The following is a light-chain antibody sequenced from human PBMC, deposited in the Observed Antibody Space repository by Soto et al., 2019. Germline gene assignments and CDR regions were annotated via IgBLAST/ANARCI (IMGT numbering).Light chain of an antibody. CDR1: QSVGSN. V-gene: IGKV3-15*01. J-gene: IGKJ1*01. CDR3: QRSNNWPKT. CDR2: DAS. Sequence: EIVMTQSPDTLSVSPGETATLSCRASQSVGSNLAWYQQKPGQAPRLLISDASTRAAGLPARFSGSGSGTEFTLTISSLQSEDFAVYYCQRSNNWPKTFGKGTKV.